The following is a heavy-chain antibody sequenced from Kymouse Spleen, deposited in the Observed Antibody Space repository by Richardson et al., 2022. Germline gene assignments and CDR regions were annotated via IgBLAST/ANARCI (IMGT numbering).Heavy chain of an antibody. D-gene: IGHD2-2*02. CDR2: IWYDGSNK. Sequence: QVQLVESGGGVVQPGRSLRLSCAASGFTFSSYGMHWVRQAPGKGLEWVAVIWYDGSNKYYADSVKGRFTISRDNSKNTLYLQMNSLRAEDTAVYYCARERYCSSTSCYGYYYGMDVWGQGTTVTVSS. V-gene: IGHV3-33*01. J-gene: IGHJ6*02. CDR3: ARERYCSSTSCYGYYYGMDV. CDR1: GFTFSSYG.